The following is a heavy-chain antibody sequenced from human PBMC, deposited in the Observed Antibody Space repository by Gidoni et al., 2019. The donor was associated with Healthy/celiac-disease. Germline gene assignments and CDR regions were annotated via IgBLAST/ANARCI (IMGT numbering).Heavy chain of an antibody. CDR1: GGSFSGYY. V-gene: IGHV4-34*01. CDR2: INHSGST. Sequence: QVQLQQWGAGLLKPSETLSLTCAVSGGSFSGYYWSWIRQPPGKGLEWIGEINHSGSTNYNPSLKSRVTISVDTSKNQFSLKLSSVTAADTAVYYCARGRRAYCSGGSCYRNFDYWGQGTLVTVSS. D-gene: IGHD2-15*01. CDR3: ARGRRAYCSGGSCYRNFDY. J-gene: IGHJ4*02.